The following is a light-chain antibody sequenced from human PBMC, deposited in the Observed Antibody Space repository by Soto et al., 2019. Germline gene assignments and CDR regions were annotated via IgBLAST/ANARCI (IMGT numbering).Light chain of an antibody. CDR3: QPYDYGPSWT. CDR1: QSVRSN. Sequence: NVMTKSPAPLSVSPGERATLSCRASQSVRSNLAWYQQKPGQAPRLLIYDTSTRDTGIPARFSGSGSGTEFTLTISSLQSEYYAFYYCQPYDYGPSWTFGQGTKVDIK. CDR2: DTS. V-gene: IGKV3D-15*01. J-gene: IGKJ1*01.